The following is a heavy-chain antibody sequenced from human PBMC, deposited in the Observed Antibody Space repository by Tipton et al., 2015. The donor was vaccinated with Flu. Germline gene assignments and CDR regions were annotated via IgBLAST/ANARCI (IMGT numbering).Heavy chain of an antibody. Sequence: QVQLVQSGAEVKKPGASVKVSCKASGYTFTSYGISWVRQAPGQGLEWMGWISAYNGNTNYAQKLQGRVTMTTDTSTSTAYMELRSLRSDDTAVYYCAAFTIFGVVTPYGMDVWGQGTTVTVSS. CDR2: ISAYNGNT. J-gene: IGHJ6*02. D-gene: IGHD3-3*01. CDR3: AAFTIFGVVTPYGMDV. CDR1: GYTFTSYG. V-gene: IGHV1-18*01.